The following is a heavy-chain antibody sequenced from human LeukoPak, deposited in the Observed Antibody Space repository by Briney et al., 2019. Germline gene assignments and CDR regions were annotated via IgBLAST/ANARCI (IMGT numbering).Heavy chain of an antibody. CDR2: IYYSGST. CDR3: ARDWGITMIVAKIGGYFDY. CDR1: GGSISSSSYY. V-gene: IGHV4-39*07. J-gene: IGHJ4*02. Sequence: SETLSLTCTVSGGSISSSSYYWGWIRQPPGKGLEWIGSIYYSGSTYYNPSLKSRVTISVDTSKNQFSLKLSSVTAADTAVYYCARDWGITMIVAKIGGYFDYWGQGTLVTVSS. D-gene: IGHD3-22*01.